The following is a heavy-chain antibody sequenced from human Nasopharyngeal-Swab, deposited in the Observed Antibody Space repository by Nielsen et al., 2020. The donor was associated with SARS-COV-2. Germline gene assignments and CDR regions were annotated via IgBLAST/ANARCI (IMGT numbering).Heavy chain of an antibody. J-gene: IGHJ4*02. Sequence: GSLRLSCTVSGGSISSSSYYWGWIRQPPGKGLEWIGSIYCSGSTYYNPSLKSRVTISVDTSKNQFSLKPSSVTAADTAVYYCARLAIIGAWFFDYWGQGTLVTVSS. CDR1: GGSISSSSYY. D-gene: IGHD2/OR15-2a*01. CDR2: IYCSGST. CDR3: ARLAIIGAWFFDY. V-gene: IGHV4-39*01.